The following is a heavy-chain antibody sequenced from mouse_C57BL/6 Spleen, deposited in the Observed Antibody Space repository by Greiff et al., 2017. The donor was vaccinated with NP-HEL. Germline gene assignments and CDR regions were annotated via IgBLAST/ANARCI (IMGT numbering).Heavy chain of an antibody. Sequence: EVQGVESGGGLVQPGGSMKLSCAASGFTFSDAWMDWVRQSPEKGLEWVAEIRNKANNHATYYAESVKGRFTISRDDSKSSVYLQMNSLRAEDTGIYYCTGGLRLSFDYWGQGTTLTVSS. J-gene: IGHJ2*01. CDR1: GFTFSDAW. D-gene: IGHD2-4*01. CDR2: IRNKANNHAT. CDR3: TGGLRLSFDY. V-gene: IGHV6-6*01.